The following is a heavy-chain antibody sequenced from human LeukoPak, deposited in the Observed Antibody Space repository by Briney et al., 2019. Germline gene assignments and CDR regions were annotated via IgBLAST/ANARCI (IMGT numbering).Heavy chain of an antibody. V-gene: IGHV3-21*01. CDR1: GFTFSSYS. Sequence: GGSLRLSCAASGFTFSSYSMNWVRQAPGKGLEWVSSISSRSRYIYYADSVKGRFTISRDNAKNSLYLQMNSLRAEDTAVYYCAREVSADYGDYGCAFDIRGQGTMVTVSS. D-gene: IGHD4-17*01. CDR2: ISSRSRYI. J-gene: IGHJ3*02. CDR3: AREVSADYGDYGCAFDI.